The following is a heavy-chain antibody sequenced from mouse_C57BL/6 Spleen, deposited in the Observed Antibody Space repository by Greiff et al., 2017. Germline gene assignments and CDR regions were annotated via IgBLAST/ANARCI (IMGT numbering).Heavy chain of an antibody. Sequence: EVKLMESGPGLVKPSQSLSLTCSVTGYSITSGYYWNWIRQFPGNKLEWMGYISYDGSNNYNPSPKNRISITRDTSKNQFFLKLNSVTTEDTATDYCASEGGNPPGFAYWGQGTLVTVSA. J-gene: IGHJ3*01. D-gene: IGHD2-1*01. CDR2: ISYDGSN. CDR3: ASEGGNPPGFAY. CDR1: GYSITSGYY. V-gene: IGHV3-6*01.